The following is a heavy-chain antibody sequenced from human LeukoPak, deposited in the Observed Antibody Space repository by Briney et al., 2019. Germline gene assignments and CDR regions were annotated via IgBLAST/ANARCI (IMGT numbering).Heavy chain of an antibody. CDR1: GFTFISYW. J-gene: IGHJ4*02. Sequence: AGSLRLSCAASGFTFISYWMSWVSQAPGKGLEWVANIKQDGSEEYYVDSVKGRFIISRDNAKKSLYLQMNSLTTEDTAVYYCTTGYNYLAYWGQGTLVTVSS. V-gene: IGHV3-7*05. D-gene: IGHD5-18*01. CDR2: IKQDGSEE. CDR3: TTGYNYLAY.